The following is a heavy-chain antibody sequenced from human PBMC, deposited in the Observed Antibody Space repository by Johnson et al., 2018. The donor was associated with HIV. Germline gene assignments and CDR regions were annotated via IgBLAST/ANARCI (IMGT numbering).Heavy chain of an antibody. D-gene: IGHD2-8*02. Sequence: VQLVESGGGLVQPGGSLRLSCAASGFTLSSNSMNWVRQAPGKGLECVSLIYSGGSTYYADSVKGRFTISRDNSKNTLYLQMNSLRAEDTAMYYWARDFANKYGGVYSHFDIWGQGTIVTVSS. CDR3: ARDFANKYGGVYSHFDI. V-gene: IGHV3-66*01. CDR1: GFTLSSNS. CDR2: IYSGGST. J-gene: IGHJ3*02.